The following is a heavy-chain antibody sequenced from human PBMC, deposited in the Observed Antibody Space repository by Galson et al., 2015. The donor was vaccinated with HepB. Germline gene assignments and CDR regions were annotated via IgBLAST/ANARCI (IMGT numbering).Heavy chain of an antibody. J-gene: IGHJ6*02. CDR2: ISNDGSNK. D-gene: IGHD4-17*01. CDR3: ARSQCYGVRGCYYYYGMNV. CDR1: GFTFSSYT. V-gene: IGHV3-30*04. Sequence: SLRLSCAASGFTFSSYTMHWVRQAPGKGLEWVAVISNDGSNKYYADSVKGRFTISRDNFKNPPYLQMKSLRAEDTAAYYCARSQCYGVRGCYYYYGMNVWGQGTTVTVSS.